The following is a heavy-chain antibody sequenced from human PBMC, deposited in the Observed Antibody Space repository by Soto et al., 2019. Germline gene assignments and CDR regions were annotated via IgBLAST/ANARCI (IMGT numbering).Heavy chain of an antibody. J-gene: IGHJ4*02. CDR3: ARVQSYGGNYFDY. CDR1: GGSISSGGYY. Sequence: SETLSLTCTVSGGSISSGGYYWSWILQHPGKSLEWIGYIYYSGSTYYNPSLKSRVTISVDTSKNQFSLKLSSVTAADTAVYYCARVQSYGGNYFDYWGQGTLVTVSS. V-gene: IGHV4-31*03. CDR2: IYYSGST. D-gene: IGHD4-17*01.